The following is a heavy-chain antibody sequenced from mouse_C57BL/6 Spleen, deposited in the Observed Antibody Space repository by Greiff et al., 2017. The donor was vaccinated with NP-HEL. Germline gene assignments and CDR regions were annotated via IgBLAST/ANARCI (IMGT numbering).Heavy chain of an antibody. Sequence: QVQLQQSGAELVKPGASVKISCKASGYAFSSYWMNWVKQRPGKGLEWIGQIYPGDGDTNYNGKFKGKATLTADKSSSTAYRQLSSLTSEDSAVYFCARYYYYGSSSWFAYWGQGTLVTVSA. J-gene: IGHJ3*01. CDR2: IYPGDGDT. CDR3: ARYYYYGSSSWFAY. V-gene: IGHV1-80*01. D-gene: IGHD1-1*01. CDR1: GYAFSSYW.